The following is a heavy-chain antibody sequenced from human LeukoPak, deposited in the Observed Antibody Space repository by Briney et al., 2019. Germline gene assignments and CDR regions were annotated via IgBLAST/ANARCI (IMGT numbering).Heavy chain of an antibody. D-gene: IGHD1-26*01. CDR1: GYTFTGYY. CDR3: ARDPPSYSGSFPDFDF. J-gene: IGHJ4*02. CDR2: INPNNGGT. V-gene: IGHV1-2*02. Sequence: ASVKVSCKASGYTFTGYYMHWVRQAHGQGLEWMGWINPNNGGTNYAQKFQGRVTMTRDTSISTAYMELSRLRSDDTAVYFCARDPPSYSGSFPDFDFWGQGTLVTVSS.